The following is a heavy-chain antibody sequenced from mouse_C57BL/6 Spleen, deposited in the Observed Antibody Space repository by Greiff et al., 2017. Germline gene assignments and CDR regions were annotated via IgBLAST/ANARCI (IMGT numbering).Heavy chain of an antibody. V-gene: IGHV5-17*01. CDR2: ISSGSSTI. D-gene: IGHD1-1*01. CDR3: ARDDYGSSRLFGC. J-gene: IGHJ2*01. Sequence: EVQLVESGGGLVKPGGSLKLSCAASGFTFSDYGMHWVRQAPEKGLEWVAYISSGSSTIYYADTVKGRFTISRDNAKNTLFLQMTSLRSEDTAMYYCARDDYGSSRLFGCWGQGATLTVSS. CDR1: GFTFSDYG.